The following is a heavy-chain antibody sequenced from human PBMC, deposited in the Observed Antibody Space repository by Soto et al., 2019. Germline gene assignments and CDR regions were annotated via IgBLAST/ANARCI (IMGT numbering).Heavy chain of an antibody. D-gene: IGHD3-3*01. CDR3: ATDYYDFWSGPTRAYYGMDV. Sequence: PSVKVSCKVSGYTLTELSMHWVRQAPGKGLEWMGGFDPEDGETIYAQKFQGRVTMTEDTSTDTAYMELSSLRSEDTAVYYCATDYYDFWSGPTRAYYGMDVWGQGTTVTVSS. J-gene: IGHJ6*02. V-gene: IGHV1-24*01. CDR1: GYTLTELS. CDR2: FDPEDGET.